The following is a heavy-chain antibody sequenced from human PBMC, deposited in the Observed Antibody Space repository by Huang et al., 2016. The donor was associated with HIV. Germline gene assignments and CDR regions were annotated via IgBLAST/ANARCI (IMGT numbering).Heavy chain of an antibody. CDR1: GYSLTSYD. D-gene: IGHD6-19*01. CDR2: VNVNNGNT. CDR3: ARGDSGWSYDAFNI. Sequence: QVQLVQSGAELKKPGASVRVSCKASGYSLTSYDINWGRLAPGQGPEWMGWVNVNNGNTEYAQNVHGIVNMTTDTSTNTAYMELRSLSSDDTAVYYCARGDSGWSYDAFNIWGQGTMVTVSS. V-gene: IGHV1-18*01. J-gene: IGHJ3*02.